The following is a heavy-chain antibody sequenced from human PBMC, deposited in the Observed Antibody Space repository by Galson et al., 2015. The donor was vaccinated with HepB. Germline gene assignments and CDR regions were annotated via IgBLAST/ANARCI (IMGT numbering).Heavy chain of an antibody. CDR2: IGISGTTI. V-gene: IGHV3-11*01. Sequence: SLRLSCAASAFAFSDYYMSWIRQAPGKGLEWVSYIGISGTTIYYADSVKGRFTISRDNAKNSLHLQMNSLRAEDTAVYYCARERGRYCGADCYPYFDYWGQGTLVTVSS. D-gene: IGHD2-21*01. J-gene: IGHJ4*02. CDR3: ARERGRYCGADCYPYFDY. CDR1: AFAFSDYY.